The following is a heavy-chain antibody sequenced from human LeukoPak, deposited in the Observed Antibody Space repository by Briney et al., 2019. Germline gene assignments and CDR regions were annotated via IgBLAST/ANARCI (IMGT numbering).Heavy chain of an antibody. D-gene: IGHD3-22*01. Sequence: ASVKVSCKGSGYTFIGYYMHWVRQAPGQGREWMGRINPNSGGTDYAQKFQGRVTMTRESSISISFLEFSSLRSYDTAVYYCARDLSITTLDYWGQGTLVTVSS. CDR3: ARDLSITTLDY. CDR1: GYTFIGYY. V-gene: IGHV1-2*06. CDR2: INPNSGGT. J-gene: IGHJ4*02.